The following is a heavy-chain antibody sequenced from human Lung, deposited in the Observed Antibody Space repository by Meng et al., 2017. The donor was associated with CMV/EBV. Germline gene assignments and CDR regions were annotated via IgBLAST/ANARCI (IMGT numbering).Heavy chain of an antibody. CDR2: ISSSSSYI. Sequence: GGSLRLSCAASGFTFSSYSMNWVRQAPGKGLEWVSSISSSSSYIYYADSVKGRFTISRDNAKNSLYLQMNSLRDEDTAVDYCADGSIAEHYYYYYGRDVWGQGTTVTVSS. V-gene: IGHV3-21*01. CDR3: ADGSIAEHYYYYYGRDV. D-gene: IGHD6-6*01. J-gene: IGHJ6*02. CDR1: GFTFSSYS.